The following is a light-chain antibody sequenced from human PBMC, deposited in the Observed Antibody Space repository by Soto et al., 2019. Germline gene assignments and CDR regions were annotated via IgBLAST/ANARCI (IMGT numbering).Light chain of an antibody. CDR2: KVS. CDR3: MQGTYWPRLT. V-gene: IGKV2-30*01. CDR1: QSLVYSDGNTY. Sequence: DVVMTQSPLFLPVTLGQPASISCRSSQSLVYSDGNTYLNWFHQRPGQSPRRLIYKVSNRDSGVPDRFSDSGSGTDFTLKISRVEAEDVGVYYCMQGTYWPRLTFGGGTKVEIK. J-gene: IGKJ4*01.